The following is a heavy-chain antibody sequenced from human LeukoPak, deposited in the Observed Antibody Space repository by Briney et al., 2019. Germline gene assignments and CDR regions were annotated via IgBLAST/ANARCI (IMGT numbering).Heavy chain of an antibody. CDR1: GGSISSYY. J-gene: IGHJ4*02. V-gene: IGHV4-59*01. CDR2: IYYSGST. CDR3: ARAGRDGYNYFDY. Sequence: SETLSLTCTVSGGSISSYYWSWIRQPPGKGLEWIGYIYYSGSTNYNPSLQSRVTISVDTSKTQFSPKLRSVAAADTAVYYCARAGRDGYNYFDYWGQGTLVTVSS. D-gene: IGHD5-24*01.